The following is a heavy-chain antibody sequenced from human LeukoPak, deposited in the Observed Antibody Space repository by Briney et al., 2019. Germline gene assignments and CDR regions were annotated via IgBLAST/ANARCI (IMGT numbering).Heavy chain of an antibody. Sequence: GGSLRLSCAASGFTVSSNYMSWVRQAPGKGLEWVSVIYSGGSTYYADSVKGRFTISRDNAKNSLYLQMNSLRAEDTAVYYCARVQLKLGYYYMDVWGKGTTVTVSS. D-gene: IGHD1-1*01. J-gene: IGHJ6*03. V-gene: IGHV3-66*01. CDR3: ARVQLKLGYYYMDV. CDR2: IYSGGST. CDR1: GFTVSSNY.